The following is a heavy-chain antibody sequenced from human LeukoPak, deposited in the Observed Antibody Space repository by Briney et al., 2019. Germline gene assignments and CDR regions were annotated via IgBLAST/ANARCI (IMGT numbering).Heavy chain of an antibody. Sequence: PGGSLRLSCEASGFTVSSNHMNWVRQVPGKGLEWVSITYKGGSTYYADSVKGRFTSSRDKSKNKVFLQMSSLRLEDTSVYYCARAYCTGGTCYDDAFDLWGQGTLVTVSS. D-gene: IGHD2-15*01. CDR2: TYKGGST. CDR1: GFTVSSNH. V-gene: IGHV3-66*01. J-gene: IGHJ3*01. CDR3: ARAYCTGGTCYDDAFDL.